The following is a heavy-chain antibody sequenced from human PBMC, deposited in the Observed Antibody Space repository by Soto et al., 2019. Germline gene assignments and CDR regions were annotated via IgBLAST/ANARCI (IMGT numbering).Heavy chain of an antibody. CDR3: ATSTTVTTYYYYSGMDV. CDR2: IYYSGST. D-gene: IGHD4-17*01. J-gene: IGHJ6*02. Sequence: SETLSLTCTVSGGSISSYYWSWIRQPPGKGLEWIGYIYYSGSTNYNPSLKSRVTISVDTSKNQFSLKLSSVTAADTAVYYCATSTTVTTYYYYSGMDVWGQGTTVTVSS. V-gene: IGHV4-59*01. CDR1: GGSISSYY.